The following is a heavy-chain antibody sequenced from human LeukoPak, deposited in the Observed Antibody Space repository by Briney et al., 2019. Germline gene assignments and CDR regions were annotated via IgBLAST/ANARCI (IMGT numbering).Heavy chain of an antibody. CDR3: ARGGITMVRGVIGPYYYYGMDV. V-gene: IGHV1-3*01. Sequence: ASVKVSCKASGYTFATSVMHWVRQAPGQRLEWMVWINAGNGNTKSSQRFQGRVTITRDTSAATAYMDLSSLRSEDTAVYYCARGGITMVRGVIGPYYYYGMDVWGQGTTVTVSS. D-gene: IGHD3-10*01. CDR1: GYTFATSV. J-gene: IGHJ6*02. CDR2: INAGNGNT.